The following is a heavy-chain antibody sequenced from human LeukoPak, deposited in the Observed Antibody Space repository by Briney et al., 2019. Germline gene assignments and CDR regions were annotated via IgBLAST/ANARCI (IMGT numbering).Heavy chain of an antibody. D-gene: IGHD6-13*01. CDR3: ARSYSSSSFDLNFDY. CDR1: GGSFSGYY. J-gene: IGHJ4*02. CDR2: INHSGST. Sequence: SETLSLTCAVYGGSFSGYYWSWLRQPPGKGLEWIGEINHSGSTNYNPSLKSRVTISVDTSKNQFSLKLSSVTAADTAVYYCARSYSSSSFDLNFDYWGQGTLVTVSS. V-gene: IGHV4-34*01.